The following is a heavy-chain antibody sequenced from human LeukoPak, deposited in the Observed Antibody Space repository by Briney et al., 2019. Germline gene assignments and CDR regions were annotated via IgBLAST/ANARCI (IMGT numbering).Heavy chain of an antibody. CDR3: ARDKLAALRSGVFDP. Sequence: ASVKVSCKASGYTFTSSYMHWVRQAPGQGLEWMGIINPSGGSTSYAQKFQGRVTMTRDTSTSTVYMELSSLRSEDTAVYYCARDKLAALRSGVFDPWGQGTLVTVSS. J-gene: IGHJ5*02. CDR1: GYTFTSSY. D-gene: IGHD1-26*01. CDR2: INPSGGST. V-gene: IGHV1-46*01.